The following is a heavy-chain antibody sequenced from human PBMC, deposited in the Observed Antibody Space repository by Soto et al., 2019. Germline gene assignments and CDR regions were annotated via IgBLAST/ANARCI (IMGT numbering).Heavy chain of an antibody. CDR3: AREGILQSSSWYPRFDP. Sequence: QVQLVQSGLGVRNLGPQGKAPSRVPGYPFTTNVITGLQQPPEKGLEWLGWISANNGNTNYAQKLQGRVTMTTDTSTSTAYMELRSLRSDDTAVYYCAREGILQSSSWYPRFDPWGQGTLVTVSS. D-gene: IGHD6-13*01. CDR1: GYPFTTNV. V-gene: IGHV1-18*01. J-gene: IGHJ5*02. CDR2: ISANNGNT.